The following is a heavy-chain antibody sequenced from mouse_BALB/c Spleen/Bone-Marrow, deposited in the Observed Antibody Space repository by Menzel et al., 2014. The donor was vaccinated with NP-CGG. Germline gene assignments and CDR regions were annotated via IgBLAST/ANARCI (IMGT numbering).Heavy chain of an antibody. Sequence: EVKLMESGGGLVKPGGSLKLSCAASGFAFSSYDMSWVRQTPEKRLEWVAYISSGGGSTYYPDTVKGRVTISRDNAKNTLYLQMSSLKSEDTAMYYCAREVLRDYFDYWGQGTTLTVSS. V-gene: IGHV5-12-1*01. D-gene: IGHD1-1*01. J-gene: IGHJ2*01. CDR2: ISSGGGST. CDR1: GFAFSSYD. CDR3: AREVLRDYFDY.